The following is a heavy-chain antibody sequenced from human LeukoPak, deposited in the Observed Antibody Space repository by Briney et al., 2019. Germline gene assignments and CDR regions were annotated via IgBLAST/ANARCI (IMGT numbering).Heavy chain of an antibody. Sequence: GESLKISCKGSGYSFTNYWIGWVRQMPGKGLEWMGIIYPGDSDTTYSPSFQGQVTISADKSISTAYLQWSSLKASDTAMYYCARRDGYCSSTSCYADYFYGMDVWGQGTTVTVSS. CDR3: ARRDGYCSSTSCYADYFYGMDV. D-gene: IGHD2-2*01. V-gene: IGHV5-51*01. CDR2: IYPGDSDT. J-gene: IGHJ6*02. CDR1: GYSFTNYW.